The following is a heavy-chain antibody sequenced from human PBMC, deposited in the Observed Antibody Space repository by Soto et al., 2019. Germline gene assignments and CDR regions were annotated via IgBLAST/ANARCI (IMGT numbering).Heavy chain of an antibody. J-gene: IGHJ4*02. Sequence: SETLSLTCSVSGGTINSGDYFWSWIRQPPGKGLEWIGSIFYTGSTYYNPSLKSRVTISADTSKSEFSLRLTSVTAADTAVYYCARRGSGHTFDYWGQGTLVTVSS. D-gene: IGHD3-10*01. CDR3: ARRGSGHTFDY. CDR2: IFYTGST. CDR1: GGTINSGDYF. V-gene: IGHV4-30-4*01.